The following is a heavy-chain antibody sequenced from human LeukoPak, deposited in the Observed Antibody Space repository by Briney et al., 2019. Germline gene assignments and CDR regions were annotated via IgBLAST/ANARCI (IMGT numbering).Heavy chain of an antibody. CDR1: WYTFTGYF. D-gene: IGHD1-7*01. V-gene: IGHV1-2*02. J-gene: IGHJ4*02. CDR3: ARETGTTLIDY. Sequence: GASVKVSCQASWYTFTGYFMHWGRPAPGPGVEWMGWINPNSGGTNYAQKFQGRVTMTRDTSISTAYMELSRLRSDDTAVYYCARETGTTLIDYWGQGTLVTVSS. CDR2: INPNSGGT.